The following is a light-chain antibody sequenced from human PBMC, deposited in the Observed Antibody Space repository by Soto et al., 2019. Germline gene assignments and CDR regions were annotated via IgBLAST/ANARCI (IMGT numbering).Light chain of an antibody. Sequence: QSVLTQPPSASATPGQWVTISCSGSSSNIGTNYVYWYQHLPGTAPKLLIYRNDQRPSGVPDRFSGSMSGTAASLAIGGLRSEDEADYYCAAWDDSLSGVVFGGGTKLTVL. CDR1: SSNIGTNY. CDR2: RND. CDR3: AAWDDSLSGVV. J-gene: IGLJ2*01. V-gene: IGLV1-47*01.